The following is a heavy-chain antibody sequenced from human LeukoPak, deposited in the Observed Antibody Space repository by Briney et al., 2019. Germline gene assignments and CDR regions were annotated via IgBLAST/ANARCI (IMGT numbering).Heavy chain of an antibody. CDR1: GYTFTGYY. Sequence: ASVKVSCKASGYTFTGYYMHWVRQAPGQGLEWMGWINPNSGGTNYAQKFQGRVTMTRDTSISTAYMELSRLRSDDTAVYYCAREGGFGDYVWGSYRYIHWGQGTPVTVSS. J-gene: IGHJ4*02. V-gene: IGHV1-2*02. D-gene: IGHD3-16*02. CDR3: AREGGFGDYVWGSYRYIH. CDR2: INPNSGGT.